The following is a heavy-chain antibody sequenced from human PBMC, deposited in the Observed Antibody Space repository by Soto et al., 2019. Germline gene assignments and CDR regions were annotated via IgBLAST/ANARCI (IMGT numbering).Heavy chain of an antibody. CDR1: GFSVSNNY. J-gene: IGHJ4*02. CDR3: ARELDNWGYILAY. V-gene: IGHV3-53*01. D-gene: IGHD3-22*01. Sequence: EVHLVESGGGLIQPGGSLRLSCAASGFSVSNNYMTWVRQAPGKGLEWVSILYRSDRSSTTYYADSVKGRFTISRDSFKNTLYLQMTSLRVEDTAVYYCARELDNWGYILAYWGQGTLVTVSS. CDR2: LYRSDRSSTT.